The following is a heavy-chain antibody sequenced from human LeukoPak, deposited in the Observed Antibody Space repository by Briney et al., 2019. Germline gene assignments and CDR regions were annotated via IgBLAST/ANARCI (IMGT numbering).Heavy chain of an antibody. V-gene: IGHV3-74*01. CDR1: GFTFSAFW. D-gene: IGHD6-13*01. J-gene: IGHJ5*02. CDR2: INSDDSRT. CDR3: VKGDSSTWSNWFDP. Sequence: GGSLRLSCAASGFTFSAFWMHWVRQAPGKGLVWVSRINSDDSRTTYADSVKGRFTISRDSSKNTLYLQMSSLRPEDTAVYYCVKGDSSTWSNWFDPWGQGTLVTVSS.